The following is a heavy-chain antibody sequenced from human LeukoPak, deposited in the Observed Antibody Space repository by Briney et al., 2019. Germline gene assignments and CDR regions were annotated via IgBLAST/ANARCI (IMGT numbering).Heavy chain of an antibody. J-gene: IGHJ5*02. CDR1: GGTFSSYA. V-gene: IGHV1-69*13. Sequence: SVKVSCKASGGTFSSYAISWVRQAPGQGLEWMGGIIPIFGTANYAQKFQGRVTITADESTSTAYMEPSSLRTEDTAVYYCARDSDYYDSRGTGFWFDPWGQGTRVTVSS. CDR3: ARDSDYYDSRGTGFWFDP. D-gene: IGHD3-22*01. CDR2: IIPIFGTA.